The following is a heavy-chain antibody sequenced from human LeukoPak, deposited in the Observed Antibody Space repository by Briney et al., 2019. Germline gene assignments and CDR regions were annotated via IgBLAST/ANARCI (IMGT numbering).Heavy chain of an antibody. CDR1: GGSISSYY. D-gene: IGHD2-2*01. V-gene: IGHV4-59*08. CDR3: ASTSVQGNGHYYYGMDV. Sequence: SETLSLTCTVSGGSISSYYWSWIRQPPGKGLEWIGYIYYSGSTNYNPSLKSRVTISVDTSKNQFSLKLSSVTAADTAVYYCASTSVQGNGHYYYGMDVWGQGTTVTVSS. CDR2: IYYSGST. J-gene: IGHJ6*02.